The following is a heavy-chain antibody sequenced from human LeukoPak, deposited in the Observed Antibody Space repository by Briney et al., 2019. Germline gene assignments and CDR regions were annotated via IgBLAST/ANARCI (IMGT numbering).Heavy chain of an antibody. CDR3: VRDLGGRSGH. CDR1: GFTFSSYA. V-gene: IGHV3-23*01. D-gene: IGHD1-26*01. Sequence: GGSLRLSFAASGFTFSSYAMSWVRQDPGKGPEWVSAISGSGGSTYSADSVKGRFTISRDNSKNTLYLQMNSLRAEDTAVYYCVRDLGGRSGHWGQGTLVTVSS. CDR2: ISGSGGST. J-gene: IGHJ4*02.